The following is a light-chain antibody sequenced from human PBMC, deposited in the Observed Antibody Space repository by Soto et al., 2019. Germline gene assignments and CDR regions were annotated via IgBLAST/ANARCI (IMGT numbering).Light chain of an antibody. CDR1: QSVKTK. Sequence: EIVMTQSPDTLSVSPGERASLSCRASQSVKTKLAWYQKKPGQPPRLLIYGASIRATGIPARFSGSGSGTEFTLTISSLQSEDFAVYYCQQYSDWPPWTFGQGTKGEIK. CDR2: GAS. CDR3: QQYSDWPPWT. V-gene: IGKV3-15*01. J-gene: IGKJ1*01.